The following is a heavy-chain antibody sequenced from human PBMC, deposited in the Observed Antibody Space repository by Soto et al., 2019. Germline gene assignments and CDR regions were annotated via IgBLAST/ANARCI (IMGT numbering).Heavy chain of an antibody. Sequence: SVTLTLTSSVSGDSVRSGAYYWSWIRQPPGKGLEWIGYVYYSGSTSYNPSLETGVTISVDTSKNQFSLKLTSVTPADTAIYYCARVKRSTSRLDPWGQGTLVTVCS. J-gene: IGHJ5*02. V-gene: IGHV4-61*08. CDR1: GDSVRSGAYY. CDR3: ARVKRSTSRLDP. D-gene: IGHD1-26*01. CDR2: VYYSGST.